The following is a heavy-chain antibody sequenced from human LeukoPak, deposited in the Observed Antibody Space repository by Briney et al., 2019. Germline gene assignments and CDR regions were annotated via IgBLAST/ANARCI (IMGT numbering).Heavy chain of an antibody. V-gene: IGHV4-61*05. D-gene: IGHD3-10*01. CDR2: IYDSDT. CDR3: ARDQDYYGSGSYGPDY. Sequence: SETLSLTCTASGGSISTTSYYWAWIRQPPGKGLEWVGDIYDSDTRYNPPLKSRVTISVDTSKNQFSLKLSSVTAADTAVYYCARDQDYYGSGSYGPDYWGQGTLVTASS. J-gene: IGHJ4*02. CDR1: GGSISTTSYY.